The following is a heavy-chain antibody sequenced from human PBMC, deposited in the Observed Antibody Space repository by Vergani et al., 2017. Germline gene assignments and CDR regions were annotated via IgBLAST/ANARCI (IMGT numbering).Heavy chain of an antibody. CDR1: GFTFDDYA. V-gene: IGHV3-9*01. J-gene: IGHJ3*02. Sequence: EVQLVESGGGLVQPGRSLRLSCAASGFTFDDYAMHWVRQAPGKGLEWVSGISWNSGSIGYADSVKGRFTISRDNAKNSLYLQMNSLRAEDTALYYCAKDIGVGTTPGGDAFDIWGQGTMVTVSS. CDR2: ISWNSGSI. D-gene: IGHD1/OR15-1a*01. CDR3: AKDIGVGTTPGGDAFDI.